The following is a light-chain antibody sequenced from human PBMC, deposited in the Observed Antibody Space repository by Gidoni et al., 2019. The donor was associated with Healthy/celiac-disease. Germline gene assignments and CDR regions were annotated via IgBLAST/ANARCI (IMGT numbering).Light chain of an antibody. CDR3: QVWDSSSDHFV. CDR2: YDS. CDR1: NIGRKS. Sequence: SYVLTPPPSVSVAPGKTARITCGGNNIGRKSVHWYQQKPGQAPVLVIYYDSDRPSGIPERFSGSNSGNTATLTISRVEAGDEADYDCQVWDSSSDHFVFGTGTKVTVL. V-gene: IGLV3-21*04. J-gene: IGLJ1*01.